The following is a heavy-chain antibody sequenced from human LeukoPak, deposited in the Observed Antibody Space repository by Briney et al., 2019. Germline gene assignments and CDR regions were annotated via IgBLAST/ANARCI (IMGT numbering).Heavy chain of an antibody. V-gene: IGHV3-23*01. D-gene: IGHD4-17*01. Sequence: GGSLRLSCAASGFTFSSYAMSWVRQAPGKGLEWVSAISGSGGSTYYADSVKGRFTISRDNSKNTLYLQMNSLRAEDTAVYYCAKDRGYGDYQTEYYFDYWGQGTLATVSS. CDR2: ISGSGGST. CDR3: AKDRGYGDYQTEYYFDY. J-gene: IGHJ4*02. CDR1: GFTFSSYA.